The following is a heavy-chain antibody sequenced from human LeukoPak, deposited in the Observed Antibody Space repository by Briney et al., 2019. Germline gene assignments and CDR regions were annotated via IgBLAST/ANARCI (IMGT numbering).Heavy chain of an antibody. CDR1: GGSISSSSYY. V-gene: IGHV4-39*07. D-gene: IGHD3-3*01. J-gene: IGHJ5*02. Sequence: SETLSLTCTVSGGSISSSSYYWGWIRQPPGKGLERIGSIYYSGSTYYNPSLKSRVTISVDTSKNQFSLKLSSVTAADTAVYYCARANPLHYDFWSGYSIGWFDPWGQGTLVTVSS. CDR2: IYYSGST. CDR3: ARANPLHYDFWSGYSIGWFDP.